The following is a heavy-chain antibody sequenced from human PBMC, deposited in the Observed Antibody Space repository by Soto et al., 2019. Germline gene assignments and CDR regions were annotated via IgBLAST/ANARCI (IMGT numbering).Heavy chain of an antibody. V-gene: IGHV4-59*01. D-gene: IGHD3-3*01. Sequence: SETLSLTCTVSGGSISSYYWSWIRQPPGKGLEWIGYIYYSGSTNYNPSLKSRVTISVDTSKNQFSLKLSSVTAADTAVYYCARGGVGDFWSGYYEYYFDYWGQGTLVTVSS. CDR1: GGSISSYY. J-gene: IGHJ4*02. CDR3: ARGGVGDFWSGYYEYYFDY. CDR2: IYYSGST.